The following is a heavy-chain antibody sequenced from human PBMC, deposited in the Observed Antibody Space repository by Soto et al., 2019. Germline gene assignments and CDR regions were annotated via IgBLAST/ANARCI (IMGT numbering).Heavy chain of an antibody. D-gene: IGHD3-9*01. J-gene: IGHJ4*02. CDR1: GFTLSTYT. CDR3: AKDRQPDGIWTFDY. CDR2: IFQNGET. Sequence: GGSLRLSCAASGFTLSTYTMNWVRQAPGKGLEWVSGIFQNGETFYTGSVKGRFTISRDDYKNMVYLQMDSLRADDTALYFCAKDRQPDGIWTFDYWGQGILVTVSS. V-gene: IGHV3-23*01.